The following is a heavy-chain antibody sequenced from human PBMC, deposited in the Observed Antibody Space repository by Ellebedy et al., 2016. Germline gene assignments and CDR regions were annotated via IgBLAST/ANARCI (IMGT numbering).Heavy chain of an antibody. D-gene: IGHD3-10*01. J-gene: IGHJ4*02. CDR3: ASHLSGSGRDY. CDR1: GFTFSSYS. V-gene: IGHV3-48*04. Sequence: GESLKISCAASGFTFSSYSMNWVRQAPGKGLEWVSYISSSSSTIYYADSVKGRFTISRDNAKNSLYLQMNSLRAEDTAVYYCASHLSGSGRDYWGQGTLVTVSS. CDR2: ISSSSSTI.